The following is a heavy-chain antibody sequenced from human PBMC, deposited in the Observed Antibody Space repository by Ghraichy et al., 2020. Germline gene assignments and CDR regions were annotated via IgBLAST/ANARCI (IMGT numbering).Heavy chain of an antibody. D-gene: IGHD5-18*01. CDR2: ISHTGNT. J-gene: IGHJ6*02. CDR1: GGSMRSQF. Sequence: SETLSLTCTVSGGSMRSQFWSWIRQPPWKGLEWIGYISHTGNTNYSPSLGGRATISLDTSKNQFSLRLTSVNAEDTAIYYCARRGRGYSLYYYGLDVWGPGTTVTVSS. V-gene: IGHV4-59*08. CDR3: ARRGRGYSLYYYGLDV.